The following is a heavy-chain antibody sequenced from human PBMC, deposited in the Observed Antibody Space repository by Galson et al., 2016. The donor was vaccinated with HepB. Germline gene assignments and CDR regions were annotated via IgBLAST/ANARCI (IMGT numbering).Heavy chain of an antibody. Sequence: TLSLTCTVSGGAIRSGGYHWSWIRQHPGKGLEWIGFIYFSGTTYFNPSLKSRVTISLDKSQNQFYLQLDSVTAADTAVYYCARDGMGIDYLGQGTLVTVSS. J-gene: IGHJ4*02. V-gene: IGHV4-31*03. CDR3: ARDGMGIDY. D-gene: IGHD7-27*01. CDR2: IYFSGTT. CDR1: GGAIRSGGYH.